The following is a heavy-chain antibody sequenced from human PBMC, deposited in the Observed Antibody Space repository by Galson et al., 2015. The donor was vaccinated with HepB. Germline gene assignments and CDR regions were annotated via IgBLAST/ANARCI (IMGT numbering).Heavy chain of an antibody. CDR2: ISAYNGNT. CDR3: ARMWGDFWSGYRYYYYMDV. D-gene: IGHD3-3*01. V-gene: IGHV1-18*01. CDR1: GYTFTSYG. Sequence: SVKVSCKASGYTFTSYGISWVRQAPGQGLEWMGWISAYNGNTNYAQKLQGRVTMTTDTSTSTAYMELRSLRSDDTAVYYCARMWGDFWSGYRYYYYMDVWGKGTTVTVSS. J-gene: IGHJ6*03.